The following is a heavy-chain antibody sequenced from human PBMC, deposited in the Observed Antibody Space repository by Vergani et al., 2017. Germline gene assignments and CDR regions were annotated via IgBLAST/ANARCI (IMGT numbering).Heavy chain of an antibody. CDR3: ARVVPLRPPMVRGVPEYYSGMDA. CDR1: GYTFTSYG. CDR2: ISAYNGNT. V-gene: IGHV1-18*01. D-gene: IGHD3-10*01. J-gene: IGHJ6*02. Sequence: QVQLVQSGAEVKKPGASVKVSCKASGYTFTSYGISWVRQAPGQGLEWMGWISAYNGNTNYAQKLQGRVTMTTDTSTSTAYMELRSLRSDDTAVYYCARVVPLRPPMVRGVPEYYSGMDAGGQGTTVTASS.